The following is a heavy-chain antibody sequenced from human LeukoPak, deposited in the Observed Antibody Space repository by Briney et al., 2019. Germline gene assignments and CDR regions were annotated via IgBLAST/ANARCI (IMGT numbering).Heavy chain of an antibody. CDR2: IYYSGST. CDR3: ARVSGGTTRVYY. D-gene: IGHD4-17*01. V-gene: IGHV4-59*01. J-gene: IGHJ4*02. CDR1: GGSISSYY. Sequence: SATLSLTCTVTGGSISSYYWSWIRQPPGKGLEWIGYIYYSGSTNYNPSLKSRVTISVDTSKNQFSLKLRSVTAADTAVYYCARVSGGTTRVYYWVQGTLVTVSS.